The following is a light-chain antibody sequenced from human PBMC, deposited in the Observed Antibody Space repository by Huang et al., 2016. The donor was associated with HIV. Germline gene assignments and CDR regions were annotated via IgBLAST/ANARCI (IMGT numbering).Light chain of an antibody. J-gene: IGKJ3*01. CDR3: QQSYSNTFT. V-gene: IGKV1-39*01. CDR2: AAS. Sequence: DIQMTQSPSSLSASVGARVSITCRASQSISSYLNWYQQQPGKAPNLRIYAASSLQSGVPSRFRGSGSGTDFTLTIRSLQPEDFATYYCQQSYSNTFTFGAGTKVDVK. CDR1: QSISSY.